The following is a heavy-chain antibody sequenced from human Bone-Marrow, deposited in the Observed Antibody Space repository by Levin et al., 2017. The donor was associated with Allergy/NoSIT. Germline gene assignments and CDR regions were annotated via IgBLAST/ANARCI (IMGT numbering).Heavy chain of an antibody. D-gene: IGHD6-25*01. CDR3: TRDWDNSA. Sequence: PGGSLRLSCAASGFTFTNAWMSWVRQAPGKGLEWVGLIKSKSEGGTTDYAAPVKGRFTISRDDSKNTLYLQMNSLKNEDTAVYYCTRDWDNSAWGQGTLVTVSS. CDR2: IKSKSEGGTT. J-gene: IGHJ5*02. V-gene: IGHV3-15*01. CDR1: GFTFTNAW.